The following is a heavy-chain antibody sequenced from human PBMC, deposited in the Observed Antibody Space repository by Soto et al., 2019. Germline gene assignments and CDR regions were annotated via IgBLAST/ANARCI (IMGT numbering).Heavy chain of an antibody. Sequence: QVQLQESGPGLVKPSETPSLTCTVSGGSISSYYWSWIRQPPGKGLEWIGYIYYSGSTNYNPSLKSRVTISVATPKNQLSLKLSSVTAADTAVYYCARRYGYSFDYWGQGTLVTVSS. D-gene: IGHD4-17*01. CDR3: ARRYGYSFDY. CDR1: GGSISSYY. V-gene: IGHV4-59*08. J-gene: IGHJ4*02. CDR2: IYYSGST.